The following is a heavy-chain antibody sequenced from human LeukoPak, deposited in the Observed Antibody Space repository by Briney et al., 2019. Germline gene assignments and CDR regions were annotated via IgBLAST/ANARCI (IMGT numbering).Heavy chain of an antibody. CDR3: ARGYSSNLHWYFDL. V-gene: IGHV3-7*01. CDR2: IKQDGSEK. CDR1: GFTFSSYW. J-gene: IGHJ2*01. Sequence: GGSLRLSCAASGFTFSSYWMSWVRQAPGKGLEWVANIKQDGSEKYYVDSVKGRFTISRDNAKNSLYLQMNSLRAEDTAVYYCARGYSSNLHWYFDLWGRGTLVTVSS. D-gene: IGHD6-13*01.